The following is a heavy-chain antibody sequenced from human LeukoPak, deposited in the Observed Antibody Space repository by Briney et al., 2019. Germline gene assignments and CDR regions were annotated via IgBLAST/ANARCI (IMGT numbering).Heavy chain of an antibody. CDR1: GGSISSYY. Sequence: SETLSLTCTVSGGSISSYYWSWIRQPPGKGLEWIGYIYYSGSTNYNPSLKSRVTISVDTSKNQFSLKLSSVTAADTAVYYCARGHCSSTSCHDYWGQGTLVTVSS. V-gene: IGHV4-59*12. CDR2: IYYSGST. D-gene: IGHD2-2*01. J-gene: IGHJ4*02. CDR3: ARGHCSSTSCHDY.